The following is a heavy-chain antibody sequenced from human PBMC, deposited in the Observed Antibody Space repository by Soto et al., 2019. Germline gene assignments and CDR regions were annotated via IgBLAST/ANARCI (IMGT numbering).Heavy chain of an antibody. V-gene: IGHV3-23*01. Sequence: EVQLLESGGGLVQPGGSLRLSCAASGFTFSSYAMSWVRQAPGKGLESVSAISGSGGSTYYADSVKGRFTISRDNSKNTLYLQMNSLRAEDTAVYYCAKVTGYCSGGSCYSNYYYGMDVWGQGTTVTVSS. CDR1: GFTFSSYA. J-gene: IGHJ6*02. D-gene: IGHD2-15*01. CDR2: ISGSGGST. CDR3: AKVTGYCSGGSCYSNYYYGMDV.